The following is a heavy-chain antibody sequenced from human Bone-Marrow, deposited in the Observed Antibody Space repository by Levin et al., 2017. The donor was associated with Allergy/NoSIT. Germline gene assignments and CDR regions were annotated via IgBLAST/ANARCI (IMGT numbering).Heavy chain of an antibody. CDR3: ARDRKCQQFPYYFYI. Sequence: GGSLRLSCVASGFAFSGYEMSWVRQAPGKGLDWISYITTSSTTIYYADSVKGRFTISRDNAKNSLYLQMRSLRAEDTAVYYCARDRKCQQFPYYFYIWGQGTLVTVSS. CDR1: GFAFSGYE. J-gene: IGHJ4*02. V-gene: IGHV3-48*03. D-gene: IGHD5-24*01. CDR2: ITTSSTTI.